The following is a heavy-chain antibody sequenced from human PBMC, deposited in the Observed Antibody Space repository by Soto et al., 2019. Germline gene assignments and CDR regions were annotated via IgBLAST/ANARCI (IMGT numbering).Heavy chain of an antibody. J-gene: IGHJ3*02. V-gene: IGHV4-61*08. CDR3: ARLYGLDAFDI. Sequence: PSETLSLTCTVSGGSISSGGYYWSWIRQPPGKGLEWIGYIYYSGSTNYNPSLKSRVTISVDTSKNQFSLKLSSVTAADTAVYYCARLYGLDAFDIWGQGTMVTVSS. CDR1: GGSISSGGYY. CDR2: IYYSGST. D-gene: IGHD3-16*02.